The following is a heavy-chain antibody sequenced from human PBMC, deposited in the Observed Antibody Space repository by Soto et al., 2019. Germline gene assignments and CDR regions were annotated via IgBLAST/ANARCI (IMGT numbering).Heavy chain of an antibody. J-gene: IGHJ4*02. CDR1: GFTYGAYA. Sequence: LQSGGGLVQPGGSLRLSCAGSGFTYGAYAMSWVRQAPGKGLEWVSSISGSGGNTFYADSVKGRFTISRDNSKNPLYLQMNSLRAEDTAVYYCAKEPPGRHIIVVTALDCWGQGTLVTVSA. CDR2: ISGSGGNT. V-gene: IGHV3-23*01. D-gene: IGHD2-21*02. CDR3: AKEPPGRHIIVVTALDC.